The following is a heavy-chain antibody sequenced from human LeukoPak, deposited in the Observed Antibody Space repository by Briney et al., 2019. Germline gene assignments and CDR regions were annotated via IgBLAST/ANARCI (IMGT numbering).Heavy chain of an antibody. CDR2: ISYDGNTI. J-gene: IGHJ4*02. Sequence: PGGSLRLSCAASEVTFRNYAVHWARQAPGKGLQWVAVISYDGNTIHYADSVKGRFIISRDTSKNTLYLQMNSLRAEDTAVYYCARSGGLQKFDYWGQGTLVTVSS. CDR3: ARSGGLQKFDY. D-gene: IGHD4-11*01. V-gene: IGHV3-30-3*01. CDR1: EVTFRNYA.